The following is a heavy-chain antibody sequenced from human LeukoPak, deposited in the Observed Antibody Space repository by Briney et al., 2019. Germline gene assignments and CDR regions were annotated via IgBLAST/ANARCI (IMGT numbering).Heavy chain of an antibody. CDR2: ISVSGGST. V-gene: IGHV3-23*01. CDR1: GFTFSSYA. CDR3: AKGGSSSSPYYYYYMDV. J-gene: IGHJ6*03. Sequence: GGSLRLSCAASGFTFSSYAMSWVRQAPGKGLEWVSAISVSGGSTYYADSVKGRFTISRDNSKNTLYLQMNSLRAEDTAVYYCAKGGSSSSPYYYYYMDVWGKGTRVTVSS. D-gene: IGHD6-6*01.